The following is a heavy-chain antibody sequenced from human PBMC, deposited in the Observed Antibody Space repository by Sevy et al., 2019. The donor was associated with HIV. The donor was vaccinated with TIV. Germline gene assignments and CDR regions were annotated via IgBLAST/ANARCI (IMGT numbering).Heavy chain of an antibody. CDR2: ISYSSNYI. D-gene: IGHD3-10*01. J-gene: IGHJ3*02. CDR3: VRPYGSGSWEAFDI. V-gene: IGHV3-21*01. CDR1: GFSFRTYT. Sequence: GGSLRLSCAASGFSFRTYTMNWVRLAPGKGLEWVSSISYSSNYIHYADSVKGRFTISRDNAKNSLYLQMNNLRAEDTAVYYCVRPYGSGSWEAFDIWGQGTMVTVSS.